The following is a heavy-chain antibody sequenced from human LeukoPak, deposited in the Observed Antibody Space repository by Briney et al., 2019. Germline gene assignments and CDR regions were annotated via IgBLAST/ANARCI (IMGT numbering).Heavy chain of an antibody. J-gene: IGHJ4*02. CDR1: GFTFSSYS. CDR2: ISSSSSTI. CDR3: ARDRLFAPVVEGNLDC. V-gene: IGHV3-48*01. Sequence: PGGSLRLSCAASGFTFSSYSMNWVRQAPGKGLEWVSYISSSSSTIYYADSVKGRFTISRDNAKNSLYLQMNSLRAEDTAVYYCARDRLFAPVVEGNLDCWGQGTLVTVSS. D-gene: IGHD2-15*01.